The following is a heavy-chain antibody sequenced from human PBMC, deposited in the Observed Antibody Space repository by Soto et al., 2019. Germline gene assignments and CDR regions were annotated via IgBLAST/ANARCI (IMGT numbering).Heavy chain of an antibody. V-gene: IGHV3-48*04. J-gene: IGHJ4*02. CDR2: ISGTGSSI. Sequence: GGSLRLSCAASGFTFNNYSINWVRQAPGKGLEWISFISGTGSSIYYADSVKGRFTISRDNAKNSVYLQMNSLRAEDTAVYYCARLLLWPPHYWGQGTLVTVSS. CDR1: GFTFNNYS. D-gene: IGHD3-10*01. CDR3: ARLLLWPPHY.